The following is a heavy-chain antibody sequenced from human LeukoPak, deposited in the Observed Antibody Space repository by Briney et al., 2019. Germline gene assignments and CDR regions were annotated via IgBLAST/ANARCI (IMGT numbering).Heavy chain of an antibody. CDR1: GYSISSGYY. D-gene: IGHD3-9*01. J-gene: IGHJ3*02. Sequence: SETLSLTCAVSGYSISSGYYWSWIRQPAGKGLEWIGRIYTSGSTNYNPSLKSRVTISVDTSKNQFSLKLSSVTAADTAVYYCARDSAYYDILTGYSFAFDIWGQGTMVTVSS. CDR3: ARDSAYYDILTGYSFAFDI. V-gene: IGHV4-61*02. CDR2: IYTSGST.